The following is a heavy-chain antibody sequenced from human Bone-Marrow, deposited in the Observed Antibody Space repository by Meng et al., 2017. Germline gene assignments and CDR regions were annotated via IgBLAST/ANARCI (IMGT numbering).Heavy chain of an antibody. CDR1: GGSFSDYY. CDR2: INHSGST. CDR3: ARGPTTMAHDFDY. Sequence: QVQRQQSGAGLLKPSETLSLTCVVSGGSFSDYYWSWIRQPPGKGLEWIGEINHSGSTNYNPSLEGRATISVDTSQNNLSLRLSSVTAADSAVYYCARGPTTMAHDFDYWGQGTLVTVSS. D-gene: IGHD4-11*01. J-gene: IGHJ4*02. V-gene: IGHV4-34*01.